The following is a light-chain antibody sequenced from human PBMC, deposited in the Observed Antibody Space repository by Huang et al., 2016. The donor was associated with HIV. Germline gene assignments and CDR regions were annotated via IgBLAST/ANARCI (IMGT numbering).Light chain of an antibody. V-gene: IGKV2-30*02. CDR2: KVS. CDR1: HSLLHSDGNTY. J-gene: IGKJ1*01. Sequence: DVVLTQSPLSLPVTLGQQASISCKSSHSLLHSDGNTYLNWFLQRPGQSPRRLIYKVSNRDFGVPARFSGSGSGADFTLTISRVEADDIGVYYCMQGTHWPQTFGQGTKVEVK. CDR3: MQGTHWPQT.